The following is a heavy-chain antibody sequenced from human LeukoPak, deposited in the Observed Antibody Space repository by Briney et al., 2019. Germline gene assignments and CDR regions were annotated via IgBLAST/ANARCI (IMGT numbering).Heavy chain of an antibody. CDR1: GVSMSAYQ. Sequence: SATLSLTCTVSGVSMSAYQWSWGRPSPEKGLEWIGCINTKGETSYNPSLKSRVTTSVDTSKSKFSLRLTSVTAADTAVYYCATSNDAKIAPFDHWGQGAPVTVSS. V-gene: IGHV4-4*09. J-gene: IGHJ4*02. CDR2: INTKGET. CDR3: ATSNDAKIAPFDH. D-gene: IGHD2-21*01.